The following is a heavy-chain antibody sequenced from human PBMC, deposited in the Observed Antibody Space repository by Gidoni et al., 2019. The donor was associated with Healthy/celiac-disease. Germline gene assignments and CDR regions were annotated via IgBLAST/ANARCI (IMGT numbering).Heavy chain of an antibody. D-gene: IGHD4-17*01. CDR3: AKSDYGAPYTFDY. J-gene: IGHJ4*02. CDR1: GSTFSSYA. V-gene: IGHV3-23*01. CDR2: ISGSGGST. Sequence: EVQLLESGGGLVQPGGSLRLSCAASGSTFSSYAMSWVRQAPGKGLEWVSAISGSGGSTYYADSVKGRFTISRDNAKNTLYLQMNSLRAEDTAVYYCAKSDYGAPYTFDYWGQGTLVTVSS.